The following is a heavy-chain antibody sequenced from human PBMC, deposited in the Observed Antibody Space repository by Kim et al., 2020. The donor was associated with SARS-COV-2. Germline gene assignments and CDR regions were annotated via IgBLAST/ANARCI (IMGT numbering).Heavy chain of an antibody. CDR1: GYTFTSYG. J-gene: IGHJ4*02. V-gene: IGHV1-18*04. CDR2: ISAYNGNT. Sequence: ASVKVSCKASGYTFTSYGISWVRQAPGQGLEWMGWISAYNGNTNYAQKLQGRVTMTTDTSTSTAYMELRSLRSDDTAVYYCARGNYGDYVSILGYWGQGTLVTVSS. CDR3: ARGNYGDYVSILGY. D-gene: IGHD4-17*01.